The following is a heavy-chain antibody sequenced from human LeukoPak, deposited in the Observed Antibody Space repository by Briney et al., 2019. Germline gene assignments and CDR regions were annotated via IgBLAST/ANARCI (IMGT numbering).Heavy chain of an antibody. CDR3: ARGLRYSYGYLLPHYYYYGMDV. D-gene: IGHD5-18*01. Sequence: ASVKVSCKASGYTFTSYDINWVRQATGQGLEWMGWMNPNSGNTGYAQKFQGRVTMTRNTSISTVYMELSSLRSEDTAVYYCARGLRYSYGYLLPHYYYYGMDVWGQGTTVTVSS. CDR1: GYTFTSYD. J-gene: IGHJ6*02. V-gene: IGHV1-8*01. CDR2: MNPNSGNT.